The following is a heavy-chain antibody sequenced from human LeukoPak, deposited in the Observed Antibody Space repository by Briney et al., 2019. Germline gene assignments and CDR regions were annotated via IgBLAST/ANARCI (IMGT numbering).Heavy chain of an antibody. CDR2: INSDGSSR. CDR1: GFTFSSYS. Sequence: PGGSLRLSCAASGFTFSSYSMNWVRQAPGKGLVWVSRINSDGSSRNYADSVKGRFTISRDNAKNTLYPQMNSLRAEDTAVYYCASASSHRIAAGGDYWGQGTLVTVSS. J-gene: IGHJ4*02. D-gene: IGHD6-13*01. V-gene: IGHV3-74*01. CDR3: ASASSHRIAAGGDY.